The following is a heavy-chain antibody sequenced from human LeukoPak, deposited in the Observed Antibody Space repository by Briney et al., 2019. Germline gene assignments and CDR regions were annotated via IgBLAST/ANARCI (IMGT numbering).Heavy chain of an antibody. CDR3: AKTSTSSWLHFFDY. D-gene: IGHD6-13*01. Sequence: GESLKISCKASGSSFTTQWIAWVRQMPGKGLEWMGIIYPADSDTRYSPSFQGQVTISVDKSISTAYLQWTSLKASDTAMYYCAKTSTSSWLHFFDYWGQGTLVTVSS. V-gene: IGHV5-51*01. J-gene: IGHJ4*02. CDR2: IYPADSDT. CDR1: GSSFTTQW.